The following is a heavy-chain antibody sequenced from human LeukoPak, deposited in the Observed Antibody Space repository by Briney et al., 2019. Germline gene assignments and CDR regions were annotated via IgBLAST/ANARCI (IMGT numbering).Heavy chain of an antibody. CDR3: AKDGYSSGWYYFDY. D-gene: IGHD6-19*01. J-gene: IGHJ4*02. CDR1: GFTFSSYA. V-gene: IGHV3-23*01. CDR2: ISGSGGST. Sequence: HPGGSLRLSCAASGFTFSSYAMSWVRQAPGKGLEWVSAISGSGGSTYYADSVKGRFTISRDNSKNTLYLQMNSLRAEDTAVYYCAKDGYSSGWYYFDYWGQGTLVTVSS.